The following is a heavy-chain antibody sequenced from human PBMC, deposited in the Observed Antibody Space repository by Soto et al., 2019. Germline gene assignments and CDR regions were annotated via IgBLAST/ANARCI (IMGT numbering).Heavy chain of an antibody. J-gene: IGHJ4*02. CDR1: GFSLSTSGVG. CDR3: APLYPSRTTVTIKSR. V-gene: IGHV2-5*01. D-gene: IGHD4-17*01. Sequence: SGPTLVKPTQTLTLTCTFSGFSLSTSGVGVGWIRQPPGKALEWLALIYWNDDKRYSPSLKSRLTITKDTSKNQVVLTMTNMDPVDTATYYCAPLYPSRTTVTIKSRWGQGTLVTVSS. CDR2: IYWNDDK.